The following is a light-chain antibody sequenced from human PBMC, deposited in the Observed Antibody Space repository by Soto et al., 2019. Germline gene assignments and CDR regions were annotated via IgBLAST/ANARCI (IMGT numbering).Light chain of an antibody. Sequence: DIQMAQSPSTLSASVGDRVTITCRASQSISTWLAWYQHKPGRAPKLLIYMASTLESGVPSRFSGSGSGTEFTLTISSLQPDDFATYYCRHYNSYLETFGQGTRMEI. CDR2: MAS. J-gene: IGKJ1*01. V-gene: IGKV1-5*03. CDR3: RHYNSYLET. CDR1: QSISTW.